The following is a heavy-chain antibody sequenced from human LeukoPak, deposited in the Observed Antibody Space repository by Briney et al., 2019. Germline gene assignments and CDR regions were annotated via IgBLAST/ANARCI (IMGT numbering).Heavy chain of an antibody. Sequence: RGSLRLSCAGSGFSFSTYTMAWVRQAPGKGLEWVSGLSGSGGTTYYADSVKGRFTISRDNSKNTLYLQMDSLRAEDTAVYFCARAMMVVANLWGVYDYWGQGTLVTVSS. CDR3: ARAMMVVANLWGVYDY. J-gene: IGHJ4*02. CDR1: GFSFSTYT. V-gene: IGHV3-23*01. D-gene: IGHD3-22*01. CDR2: LSGSGGTT.